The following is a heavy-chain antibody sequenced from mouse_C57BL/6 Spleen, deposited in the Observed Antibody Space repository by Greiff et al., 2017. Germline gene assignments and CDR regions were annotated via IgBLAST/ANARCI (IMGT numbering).Heavy chain of an antibody. Sequence: VQLQQSGAELVKPGASVKLSCKASGYTFTSYWMHWVKQRPGRGLEWIGRIDPNSGGTKYNEKFKSKATLTVDKPSSTAYMQLSSLTSEDSAVYYCARGEDSSGYPGYFDYWGQGTTLTVSS. V-gene: IGHV1-72*01. J-gene: IGHJ2*01. CDR1: GYTFTSYW. CDR2: IDPNSGGT. D-gene: IGHD3-2*02. CDR3: ARGEDSSGYPGYFDY.